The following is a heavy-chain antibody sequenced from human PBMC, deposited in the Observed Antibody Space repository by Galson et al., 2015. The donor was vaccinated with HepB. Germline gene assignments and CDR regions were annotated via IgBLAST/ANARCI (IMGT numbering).Heavy chain of an antibody. J-gene: IGHJ3*02. CDR3: ARVGWGPSVEGTAFDI. V-gene: IGHV4-59*12. Sequence: ETLSLTCTVSGGSISSYYWSWIRQPPGKGLEWIGYIYYSGSTNYNPSLKSRVTISVDTSKNQFSLKLSSVTAADTAVYYCARVGWGPSVEGTAFDIWGQGTMVTVSS. CDR2: IYYSGST. CDR1: GGSISSYY. D-gene: IGHD1-26*01.